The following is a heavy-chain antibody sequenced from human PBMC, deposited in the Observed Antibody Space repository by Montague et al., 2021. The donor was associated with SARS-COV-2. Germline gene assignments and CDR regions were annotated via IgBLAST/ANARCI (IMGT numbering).Heavy chain of an antibody. CDR2: IYSGGST. V-gene: IGHV3-53*04. D-gene: IGHD3-16*01. Sequence: SRSLSLSASGFPISSNYMSWVRQAPGKGLEWVSVIYSGGSTYYADSVKGRFTISRHNSKNALYLQMNSLRAEDTAVYYCARGNDDYVWGSLGPFDPWGQGTLVTVSS. J-gene: IGHJ5*02. CDR3: ARGNDDYVWGSLGPFDP. CDR1: GFPISSNY.